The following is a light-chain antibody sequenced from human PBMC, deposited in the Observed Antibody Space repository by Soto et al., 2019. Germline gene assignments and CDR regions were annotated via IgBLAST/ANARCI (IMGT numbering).Light chain of an antibody. J-gene: IGLJ2*01. Sequence: SYELTQPPSVSVSPGQTASISCSGDKLGDKYACWYQQKPGQSPVLVIYEDNKRPSGIPERFSGSNSGNTATLTIGGTQAMDEADYYCQAWDSSSVVFGRGTKLTVL. CDR2: EDN. V-gene: IGLV3-1*01. CDR3: QAWDSSSVV. CDR1: KLGDKY.